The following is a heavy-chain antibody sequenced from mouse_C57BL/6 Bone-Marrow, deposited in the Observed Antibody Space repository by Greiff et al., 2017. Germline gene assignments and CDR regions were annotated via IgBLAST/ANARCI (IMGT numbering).Heavy chain of an antibody. CDR3: ARLPFAY. CDR1: GYTFTSYG. J-gene: IGHJ3*01. CDR2: IYPRSGNT. Sequence: QVQLQQSGAELARPGASVKLSCKASGYTFTSYGISWVKQRTGQGLEWIGEIYPRSGNTYYNEKFKGKATLTADKSSSTAHMELRSLTSEDSAVYFCARLPFAYWGQGTLVTVSA. V-gene: IGHV1-81*01.